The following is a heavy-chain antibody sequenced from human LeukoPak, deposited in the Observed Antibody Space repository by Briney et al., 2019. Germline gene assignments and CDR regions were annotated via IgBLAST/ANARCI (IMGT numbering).Heavy chain of an antibody. D-gene: IGHD3-10*01. V-gene: IGHV3-23*01. J-gene: IGHJ4*02. CDR1: GFTFSSYS. CDR2: IIASGGST. CDR3: VTDQQGSGNYGYFDY. Sequence: HPGGSLRLSCAASGFTFSSYSMNWVRQAPGKGLEWVSLIIASGGSTYYADSVKGRFTISRDNSKNTLYLQMNSLRAEDTAVYYCVTDQQGSGNYGYFDYWGQGTLVTVSS.